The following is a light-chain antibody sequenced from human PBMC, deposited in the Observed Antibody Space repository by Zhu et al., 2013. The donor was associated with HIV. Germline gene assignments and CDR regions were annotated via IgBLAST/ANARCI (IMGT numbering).Light chain of an antibody. V-gene: IGKV1-5*01. CDR1: QNIGTW. J-gene: IGKJ4*01. Sequence: DIQMTQSPSTLSASVGDRVTVTCRASQNIGTWLAWYQQKPGKVPKVLIYDASTLESGVPSRFSGSGSGTEFALTISGLQPDDFGTYFCQQTFIMPLTLGGGTKVEIK. CDR3: QQTFIMPLT. CDR2: DAS.